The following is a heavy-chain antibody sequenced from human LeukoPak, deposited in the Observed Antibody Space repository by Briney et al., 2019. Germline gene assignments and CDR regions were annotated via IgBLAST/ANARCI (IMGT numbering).Heavy chain of an antibody. CDR2: IYYSGST. Sequence: SETLSLTCTVSGGSIGSYYWSWIRQPPGKGLEWIGYIYYSGSTNYNPSLKSRVTISVDTSKNQFSPKLSSVTAADTAVYYCARGGSGYYNDAFDIWGQGTMVTVSS. J-gene: IGHJ3*02. V-gene: IGHV4-59*01. D-gene: IGHD3-3*01. CDR3: ARGGSGYYNDAFDI. CDR1: GGSIGSYY.